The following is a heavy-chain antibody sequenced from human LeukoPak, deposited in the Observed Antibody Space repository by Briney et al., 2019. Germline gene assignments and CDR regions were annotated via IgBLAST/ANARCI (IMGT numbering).Heavy chain of an antibody. V-gene: IGHV3-23*01. D-gene: IGHD3-10*01. Sequence: PGGSLRLSCAASGFTVSSNYMTWVRQAPGKGLEWVSTISDGGSFTYYADSVKGRFTISRDNSKNTLFLQMNTLRAEDTAVYYCAKSRGSGSNMARGVNFDYWGQGTLVTVSS. J-gene: IGHJ4*02. CDR2: ISDGGSFT. CDR1: GFTVSSNY. CDR3: AKSRGSGSNMARGVNFDY.